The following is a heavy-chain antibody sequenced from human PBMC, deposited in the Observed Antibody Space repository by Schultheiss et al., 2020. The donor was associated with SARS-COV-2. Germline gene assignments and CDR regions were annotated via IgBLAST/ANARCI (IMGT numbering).Heavy chain of an antibody. CDR2: ISSSSSYI. Sequence: GGSLRLSCAASGFTFSSYSMNWVRQAPGKGLEWVSSISSSSSYIYYADSVKGRFTISRDNAKNSLYLQMTSLRAEDTAVYYCASDPPYSRGWYGLATGYYGMDVWCQGTTVTVAS. V-gene: IGHV3-21*01. J-gene: IGHJ6*02. D-gene: IGHD6-19*01. CDR3: ASDPPYSRGWYGLATGYYGMDV. CDR1: GFTFSSYS.